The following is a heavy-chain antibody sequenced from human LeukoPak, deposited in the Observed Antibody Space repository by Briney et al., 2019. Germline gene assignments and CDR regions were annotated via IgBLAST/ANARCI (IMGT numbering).Heavy chain of an antibody. Sequence: PSETLSLTCTVSGGSMSSYYWSWIRQPPGKGLEWIGYIFCSGSTNYNPSLKSRVTLSVDTSKNQFSLKLGSVTAADTAVYHCARQPYMLGAYYFDYWGQGTLVTVSS. V-gene: IGHV4-59*08. CDR3: ARQPYMLGAYYFDY. CDR2: IFCSGST. J-gene: IGHJ4*02. D-gene: IGHD1-26*01. CDR1: GGSMSSYY.